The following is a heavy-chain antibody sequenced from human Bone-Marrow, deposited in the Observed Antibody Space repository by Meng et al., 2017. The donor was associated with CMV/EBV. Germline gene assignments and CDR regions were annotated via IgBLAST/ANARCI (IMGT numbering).Heavy chain of an antibody. J-gene: IGHJ6*02. V-gene: IGHV3-30*04. CDR3: ARDVTTLGYSGMDV. CDR1: PGFTLSGYT. Sequence: GESLKISCVASPGFTLSGYTMHWVRQAPGKGLEWVALISYDGSTEYYTDSVRGRFRISRDNSKKTLYMHMNSPRPEDSAIYYCARDVTTLGYSGMDVWGQGTTVTVSS. CDR2: ISYDGSTE. D-gene: IGHD4-23*01.